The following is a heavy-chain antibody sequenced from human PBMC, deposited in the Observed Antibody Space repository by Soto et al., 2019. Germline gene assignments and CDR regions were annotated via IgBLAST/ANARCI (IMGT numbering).Heavy chain of an antibody. D-gene: IGHD6-19*01. Sequence: ASVKVSCKASGYTFTSYYMHWVRQAPGQGLEWMGWISAYNGNTNYAQKLQGRVTMTTDTSTSTAYMELRSLRSDDTAVYYCARGHSSGWYNWFDPWGQGTLVTVSS. CDR1: GYTFTSYY. V-gene: IGHV1-18*04. CDR3: ARGHSSGWYNWFDP. J-gene: IGHJ5*02. CDR2: ISAYNGNT.